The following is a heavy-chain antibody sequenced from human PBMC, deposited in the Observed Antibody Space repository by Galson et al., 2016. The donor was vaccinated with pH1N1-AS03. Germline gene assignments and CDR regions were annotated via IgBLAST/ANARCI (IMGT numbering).Heavy chain of an antibody. CDR2: INQDESKK. J-gene: IGHJ4*02. CDR1: GFTLSGYW. Sequence: SPRLSCAASGFTLSGYWMTWVRQAPGKGLEWVANINQDESKKNYAVSVKGRFTISRDNAKNTLYLQMNSLRAEDTALYYCADPFGLPWGQGTLITVSS. D-gene: IGHD2/OR15-2a*01. V-gene: IGHV3-7*01. CDR3: ADPFGLP.